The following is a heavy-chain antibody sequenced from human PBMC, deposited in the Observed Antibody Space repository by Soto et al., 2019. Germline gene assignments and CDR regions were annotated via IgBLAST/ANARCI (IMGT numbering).Heavy chain of an antibody. D-gene: IGHD3-22*01. CDR2: IYYSGST. CDR3: AGDREYYDSSGSSRMDV. J-gene: IGHJ6*02. CDR1: GGSISSGGYY. Sequence: SETLSLTCTVSGGSISSGGYYWSWIRQHPGKGLEWIGYIYYSGSTYYNPSLKSRVTISVDTSKNQFSLKLSSVTAADTAVYYCAGDREYYDSSGSSRMDVWGQGTTVTVSS. V-gene: IGHV4-31*03.